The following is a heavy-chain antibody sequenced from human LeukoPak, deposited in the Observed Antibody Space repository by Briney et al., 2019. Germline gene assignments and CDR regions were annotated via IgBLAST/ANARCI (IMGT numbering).Heavy chain of an antibody. J-gene: IGHJ5*02. CDR2: ISSSSSTI. D-gene: IGHD2-2*01. CDR1: GFTFSSYS. CDR3: ATHCSTSTCP. V-gene: IGHV3-48*01. Sequence: PGGSLRLSCAASGFTFSSYSMNRVRQAPGKGLEWVSYISSSSSTIYYADSVKGRFTVSRDNAKNSLYLQMNTLRAEDTAVYYCATHCSTSTCPWGQGTLVTVAS.